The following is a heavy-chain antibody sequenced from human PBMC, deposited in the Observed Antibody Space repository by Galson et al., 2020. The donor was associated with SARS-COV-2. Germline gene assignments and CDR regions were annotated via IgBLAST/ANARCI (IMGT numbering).Heavy chain of an antibody. CDR2: INYSGST. D-gene: IGHD3-22*01. CDR1: GGSISSISYY. Sequence: GSLRLSCTVSGGSISSISYYWGWIRQPPGKGLEWIGSINYSGSTHYNPSLKSRVTILVDTSKNQFSLKLTSVTAADTALYYCARTYYSDSSGYEGGYFDYWGQGTLVSVSS. CDR3: ARTYYSDSSGYEGGYFDY. V-gene: IGHV4-39*07. J-gene: IGHJ4*02.